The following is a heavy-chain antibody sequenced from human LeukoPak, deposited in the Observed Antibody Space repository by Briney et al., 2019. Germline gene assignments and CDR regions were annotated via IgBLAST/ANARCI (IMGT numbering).Heavy chain of an antibody. Sequence: GGSLRLSCAASGFTFSSYAMHWVRQAPGKGLEWVAVISYDGSNKYYADSVKGRFTTSRDNSKNTLYLRMSSLRAEDTAIYYCGTDAYGDSYDYWGQGTLVTVSS. CDR2: ISYDGSNK. CDR1: GFTFSSYA. CDR3: GTDAYGDSYDY. D-gene: IGHD4-17*01. V-gene: IGHV3-30-3*01. J-gene: IGHJ4*02.